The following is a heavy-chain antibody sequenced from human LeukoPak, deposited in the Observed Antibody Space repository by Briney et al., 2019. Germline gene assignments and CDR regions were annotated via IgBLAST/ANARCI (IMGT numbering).Heavy chain of an antibody. J-gene: IGHJ4*02. CDR1: GFTFSSYW. V-gene: IGHV3-74*01. CDR3: ACDTAMAQLFDY. Sequence: GGSLRLSCAASGFTFSSYWMHWVRQVPGKGLVWVSRINSDGSSTSYADSVKGRFTISGDNAKNTLYLQMNSLRAEDTAVYYCACDTAMAQLFDYWGQGTLVTVSS. D-gene: IGHD5-18*01. CDR2: INSDGSST.